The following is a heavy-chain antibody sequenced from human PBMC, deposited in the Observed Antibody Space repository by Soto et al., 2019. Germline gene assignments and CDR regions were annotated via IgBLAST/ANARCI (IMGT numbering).Heavy chain of an antibody. CDR3: ASYVLRFLEWLPRYYYYGMDV. CDR2: IIPIFGTA. D-gene: IGHD3-3*01. J-gene: IGHJ6*02. CDR1: GGTFSSYA. V-gene: IGHV1-69*06. Sequence: GASVKVSCKASGGTFSSYAISWVRQAPGQGLEWMGGIIPIFGTANYAQKFQGRVTITADKSTSTAYMELSSLRSEDTAVYYCASYVLRFLEWLPRYYYYGMDVWGQGTTVTVS.